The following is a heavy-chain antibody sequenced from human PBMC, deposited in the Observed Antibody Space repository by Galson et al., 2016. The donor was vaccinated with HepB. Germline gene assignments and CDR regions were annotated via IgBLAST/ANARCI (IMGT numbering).Heavy chain of an antibody. CDR2: DAYTGIT. D-gene: IGHD2/OR15-2a*01. J-gene: IGHJ3*01. Sequence: SETLSLTCSVSCHSINKYYSSWIRQPPGKTLEWIGYDAYTGITDYNSSLQSRVNISVDTSKNKFSLNLSSVTAADTAVYYCATTNCDSTCSHGSAFDFWGQGIMVTVSS. V-gene: IGHV4-59*01. CDR1: CHSINKYY. CDR3: ATTNCDSTCSHGSAFDF.